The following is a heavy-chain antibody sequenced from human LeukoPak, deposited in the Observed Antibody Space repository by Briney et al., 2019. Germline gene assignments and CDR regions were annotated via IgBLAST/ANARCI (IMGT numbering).Heavy chain of an antibody. CDR3: AKDRTVGASYWYFDL. Sequence: PGGSLRLSCAASGFTFSNYGMHWVRQAPGKGLEWVAVISYDGSNKYYADSVKGRFTISRDNSKNTLYLQMDSLRVEDTAVYYCAKDRTVGASYWYFDLWGRGTLVTVSS. V-gene: IGHV3-30*18. CDR1: GFTFSNYG. J-gene: IGHJ2*01. CDR2: ISYDGSNK. D-gene: IGHD1-26*01.